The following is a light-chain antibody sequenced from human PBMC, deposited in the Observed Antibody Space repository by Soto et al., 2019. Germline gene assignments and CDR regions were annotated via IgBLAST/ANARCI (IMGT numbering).Light chain of an antibody. V-gene: IGLV2-23*01. Sequence: QSALTQPASVSGSPGQSITISCTGPSSDVGRYILVSWYQQHPGKAPKLIIYDGIKRPSGVSNRFSGSQSGNTASLTISGLLAEDEADYYCCSYADSRASPYVFGTGTKLTVL. CDR3: CSYADSRASPYV. CDR2: DGI. CDR1: SSDVGRYIL. J-gene: IGLJ1*01.